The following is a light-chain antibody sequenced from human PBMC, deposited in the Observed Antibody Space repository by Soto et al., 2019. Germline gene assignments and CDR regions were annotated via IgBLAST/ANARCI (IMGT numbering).Light chain of an antibody. Sequence: DIVMTQSPDSLAVSLGERATINCKSSQSVLSSSNNQDYLAWYQQKAGQPPKLLIYWASTRESGVPDRFSGSGSGTDFTLTISSLQAEDVAVYYCQQYYSSPPTFVQGTKVEIK. V-gene: IGKV4-1*01. J-gene: IGKJ1*01. CDR2: WAS. CDR3: QQYYSSPPT. CDR1: QSVLSSSNNQDY.